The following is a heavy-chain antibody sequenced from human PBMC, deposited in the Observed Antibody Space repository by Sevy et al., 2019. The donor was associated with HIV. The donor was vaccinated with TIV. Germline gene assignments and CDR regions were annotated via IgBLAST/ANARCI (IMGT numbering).Heavy chain of an antibody. CDR2: ISSDSSRI. J-gene: IGHJ6*02. D-gene: IGHD5-12*01. V-gene: IGHV3-48*01. Sequence: GGSLRLSCAASGFTFSNYDMNWVRQAPGKGVEWVSYISSDSSRIYYADSVKGRFTISRDNAKNSLYVQMNRLGAEDTAVYYCAREGGYTDQGMDVWGQGTTVTVSS. CDR1: GFTFSNYD. CDR3: AREGGYTDQGMDV.